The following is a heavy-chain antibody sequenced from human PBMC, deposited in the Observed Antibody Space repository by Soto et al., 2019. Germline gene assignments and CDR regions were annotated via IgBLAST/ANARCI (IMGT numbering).Heavy chain of an antibody. CDR2: INPSSGST. CDR1: GYTFTNYY. CDR3: ATSLLVIPIDGHGAFDI. J-gene: IGHJ3*02. V-gene: IGHV1-46*01. D-gene: IGHD2-2*01. Sequence: QVQLVQSGAEVWKPGASVKISCKASGYTFTNYYMHWLRQAPGQGLEWLGLINPSSGSTAYAQKFHGRVTMTRDTPTSTVYMDLSSLRSEDTAVYYCATSLLVIPIDGHGAFDIGGQGTVVTVSS.